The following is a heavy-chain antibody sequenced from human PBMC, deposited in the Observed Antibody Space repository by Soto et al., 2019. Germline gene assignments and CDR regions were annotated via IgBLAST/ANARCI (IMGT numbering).Heavy chain of an antibody. V-gene: IGHV3-23*01. J-gene: IGHJ5*02. D-gene: IGHD1-26*01. Sequence: PGGSLRLSCAASGFTFSSYAMSWVRQAPGKGLEWVSAISGSGGSTYYADSVKGRFTISRDNSKNTLYLQMNSLRAEDTAVYYCAKDRGPVGATTSDWLDPWGPGTLVTVYS. CDR3: AKDRGPVGATTSDWLDP. CDR2: ISGSGGST. CDR1: GFTFSSYA.